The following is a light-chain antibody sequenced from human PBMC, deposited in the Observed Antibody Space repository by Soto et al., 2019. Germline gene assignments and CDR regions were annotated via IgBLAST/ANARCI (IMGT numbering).Light chain of an antibody. CDR3: QPYKNWPPIT. J-gene: IGKJ5*01. CDR1: QSVSNN. V-gene: IGKV3-15*01. CDR2: GAS. Sequence: EIVMRQSPATLSVAPGEIPTLSCMASQSVSNNLAWYQQKSGQAPRLLIHGASKRATGIPARFSGSGSGTEFTLTISSLQSEDFAVYYCQPYKNWPPITGGQGTRLEIK.